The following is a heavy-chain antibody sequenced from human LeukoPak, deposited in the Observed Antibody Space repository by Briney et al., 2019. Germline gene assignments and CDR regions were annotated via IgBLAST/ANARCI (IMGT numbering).Heavy chain of an antibody. V-gene: IGHV1-69*13. J-gene: IGHJ6*02. CDR1: GYTFTSYG. Sequence: ASVKVSCKASGYTFTSYGISWVRQAPGQGLEWMGGIIPIFGTANYAQKFQGRVTITADESTSTAYMELSSLRSEDTAVYYCASDPVGFYYYYYGMDVWGQGTTVTVSS. CDR2: IIPIFGTA. D-gene: IGHD2-2*01. CDR3: ASDPVGFYYYYYGMDV.